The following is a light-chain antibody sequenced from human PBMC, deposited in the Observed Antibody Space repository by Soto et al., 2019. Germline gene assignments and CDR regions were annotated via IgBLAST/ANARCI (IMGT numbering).Light chain of an antibody. V-gene: IGKV1-33*01. CDR3: QQYDNLTLT. J-gene: IGKJ4*01. CDR2: DAS. CDR1: QDINSY. Sequence: DIQMTQSPSSLSASVGDRVTITCQATQDINSYLGWYQQKPGKAPKLLIFDASNLETGVPSRSSGSGSGTDFTFTISSLQPEDFATYYCQQYDNLTLTSGGLTKVDIK.